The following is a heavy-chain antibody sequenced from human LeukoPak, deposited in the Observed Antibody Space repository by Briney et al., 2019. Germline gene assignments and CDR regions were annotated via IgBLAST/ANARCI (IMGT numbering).Heavy chain of an antibody. CDR2: IKDDGSHT. CDR1: GFTFSSHW. J-gene: IGHJ4*02. Sequence: GGSLRLSCAASGFTFSSHWMHWVRQAPGKGLVWVSRIKDDGSHTNYADSVEGRFTISRDNAKNTLSLQMNSLRAEDTAVYYCARGSGIITGIDEWGQGTLVTVSS. CDR3: ARGSGIITGIDE. D-gene: IGHD6-25*01. V-gene: IGHV3-74*01.